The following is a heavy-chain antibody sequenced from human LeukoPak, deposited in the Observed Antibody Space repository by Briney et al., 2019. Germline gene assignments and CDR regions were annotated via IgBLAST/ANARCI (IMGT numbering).Heavy chain of an antibody. V-gene: IGHV3-64D*06. CDR2: IGSDGDGT. J-gene: IGHJ4*01. Sequence: AGGSLRLSCSASGFPFSTLGMHWVRQAPGKGLEHVSTIGSDGDGTYYADSVKDRLIISRDNSKNAVYLQMSSLRPEDTAVYYCVSPVFINFWGQGTLVTVSS. CDR1: GFPFSTLG. CDR3: VSPVFINF. D-gene: IGHD1-14*01.